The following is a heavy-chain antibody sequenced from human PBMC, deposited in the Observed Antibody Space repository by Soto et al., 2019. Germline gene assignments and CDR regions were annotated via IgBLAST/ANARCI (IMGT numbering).Heavy chain of an antibody. CDR2: MNPKSATT. J-gene: IGHJ4*02. CDR3: ARSPSWETTVTPYYFDY. D-gene: IGHD4-4*01. CDR1: RYTFISYD. V-gene: IGHV1-8*01. Sequence: QVQLVQSGAEVKKPGASVKVSCKASRYTFISYDINWVRQATGQGLEWMGWMNPKSATTGYAQNFQGRVTMTRNTSISTAYMELSSLRSEDTAVYYCARSPSWETTVTPYYFDYWGQGTLVTVSS.